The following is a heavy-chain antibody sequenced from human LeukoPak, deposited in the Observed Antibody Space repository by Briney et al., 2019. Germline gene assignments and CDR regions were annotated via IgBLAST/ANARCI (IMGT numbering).Heavy chain of an antibody. CDR2: IYYSGNT. D-gene: IGHD6-13*01. Sequence: KPSETLSLTCTVSGGSISSYYWSWIRQPPGKGLEWIGYIYYSGNTNYNPSLKSRVTISVDTSKNQFSLKLSSVTAADTAVYYCAREHTDAGYSSSPNAFDIWGQGTMVTVSS. J-gene: IGHJ3*02. V-gene: IGHV4-59*12. CDR3: AREHTDAGYSSSPNAFDI. CDR1: GGSISSYY.